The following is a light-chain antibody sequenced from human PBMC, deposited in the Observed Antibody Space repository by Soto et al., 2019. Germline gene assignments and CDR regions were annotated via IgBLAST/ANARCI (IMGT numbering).Light chain of an antibody. Sequence: EIVMTQSPATLSVSPGERATLSCRASESVSSNLAWYQQKPGQAPRLLIYGASTRATGIPARISGSGSGTEFTLTISSLQPDDFATYYCQQYNTYSTFGQGTRLEI. CDR1: ESVSSN. V-gene: IGKV3-15*01. CDR2: GAS. J-gene: IGKJ5*01. CDR3: QQYNTYST.